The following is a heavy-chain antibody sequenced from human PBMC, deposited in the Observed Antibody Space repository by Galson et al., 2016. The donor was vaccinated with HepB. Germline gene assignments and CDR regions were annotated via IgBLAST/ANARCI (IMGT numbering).Heavy chain of an antibody. V-gene: IGHV3-33*06. CDR3: AKDPGRDVGMDV. CDR2: VWFDETTK. Sequence: SLRLSCAVSGFTFEKYGVHWVRQAPGKGLDWVAVVWFDETTKYYADSVKGRFTISRDNSKNTVYLHMNSLRAEDTAVYYCAKDPGRDVGMDVWGQGTTVTVFS. J-gene: IGHJ6*02. D-gene: IGHD3-10*01. CDR1: GFTFEKYG.